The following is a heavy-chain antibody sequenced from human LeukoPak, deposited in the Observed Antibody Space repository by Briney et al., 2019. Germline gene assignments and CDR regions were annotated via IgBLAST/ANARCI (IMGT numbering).Heavy chain of an antibody. Sequence: PGGSLRLSCAASGFTFSSYSMNWVRQAPGKGLEWVSSISSSSSYIYYADSVKGRFTISRDNAKNSLYLQMNSLRAEDTAVYYCARDADGSSSGGQYYYYGMDVWGQGTTVTVSS. D-gene: IGHD6-6*01. CDR3: ARDADGSSSGGQYYYYGMDV. J-gene: IGHJ6*02. V-gene: IGHV3-21*01. CDR1: GFTFSSYS. CDR2: ISSSSSYI.